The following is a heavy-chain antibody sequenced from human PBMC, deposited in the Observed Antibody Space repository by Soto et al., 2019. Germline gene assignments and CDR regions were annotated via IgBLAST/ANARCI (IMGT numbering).Heavy chain of an antibody. J-gene: IGHJ3*02. D-gene: IGHD3-3*01. CDR3: ARLGRVTIFGVVIPDALDI. V-gene: IGHV4-34*01. CDR2: INHSGNT. Sequence: PSETLSLTCAVYGGSFSGYYWSWIRQPPGKGLEWIGEINHSGNTNYNPSLKSRVTISVDTSKNQFSLKLSSVTAADTAVYYCARLGRVTIFGVVIPDALDIWGQGTMVTVSS. CDR1: GGSFSGYY.